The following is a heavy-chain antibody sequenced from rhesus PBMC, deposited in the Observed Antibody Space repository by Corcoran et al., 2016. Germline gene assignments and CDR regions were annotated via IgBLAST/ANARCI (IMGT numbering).Heavy chain of an antibody. Sequence: QVQLQESGPGLVKPSETLPITCAASGASICSNYWSWSRQPPGKGLEWSGYIYGCSGSTSYNPSLKSRVTISKDTSKNQFSLKLSSVTAADTAVYYCASHSSGSWRLDYWGQGVLVTVSS. CDR1: GASICSNY. D-gene: IGHD6-25*01. CDR2: IYGCSGST. J-gene: IGHJ4*01. V-gene: IGHV4-147*01. CDR3: ASHSSGSWRLDY.